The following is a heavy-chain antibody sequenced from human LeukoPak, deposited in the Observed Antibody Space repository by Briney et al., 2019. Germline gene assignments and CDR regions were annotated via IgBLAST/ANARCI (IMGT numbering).Heavy chain of an antibody. CDR1: GYTFTGYY. D-gene: IGHD3-16*02. Sequence: ASVKVSCKASGYTFTGYYMHWVRQAPGQGLEWMGRINPNSGGTNYAQKFQGRVTMTRDTSISTAYIELSRLRSDDTAVYYCARVEDVWGSYRIDYWGQGTLVTVSS. J-gene: IGHJ4*02. CDR3: ARVEDVWGSYRIDY. V-gene: IGHV1-2*06. CDR2: INPNSGGT.